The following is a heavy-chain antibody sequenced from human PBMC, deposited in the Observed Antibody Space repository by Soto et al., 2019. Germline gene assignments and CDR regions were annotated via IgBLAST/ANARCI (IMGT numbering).Heavy chain of an antibody. CDR1: GGTFSNSA. J-gene: IGHJ4*02. CDR2: ILPIFGTP. D-gene: IGHD5-18*01. Sequence: QVQLVQSGTEVKKPGSSVKVSCKASGGTFSNSAIIWVRQAPGQGLEWMGGILPIFGTPNYAQKFQGRLTISADEFSSTAYMELNILRSEDTAVDYCANPAEALDTAMLKGLAHWGQGSLVTVSS. CDR3: ANPAEALDTAMLKGLAH. V-gene: IGHV1-69*01.